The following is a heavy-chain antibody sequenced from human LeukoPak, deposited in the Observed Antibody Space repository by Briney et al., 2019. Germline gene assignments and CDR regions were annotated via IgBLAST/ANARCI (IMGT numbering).Heavy chain of an antibody. CDR1: RYNVCCYS. Sequence: PGGSLRHSFAAHRYNVCCYSKNSGRRAQAKGLKRDSYISSSSSTIYYADSVKGRFTISRDNAKNSLYLQMNSLRAEDTAVYYCARGEGGGYRSFDYWGQGTLVTVSS. CDR3: ARGEGGGYRSFDY. D-gene: IGHD5-12*01. V-gene: IGHV3-48*01. J-gene: IGHJ4*02. CDR2: ISSSSSTI.